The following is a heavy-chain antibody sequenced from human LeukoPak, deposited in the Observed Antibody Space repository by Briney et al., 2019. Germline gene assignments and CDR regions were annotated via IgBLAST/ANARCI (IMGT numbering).Heavy chain of an antibody. J-gene: IGHJ4*02. V-gene: IGHV5-51*01. CDR3: ARQQYRGGLNAPVDY. Sequence: GESLKISCKGSGYSFTSYWIGWVRQMPGKGLEWMGIIYPGDSDTRYSPSFQGQVTISADKSISTAYLQWSSLKASDTAMYYCARQQYRGGLNAPVDYWGQGTLVTVSS. CDR1: GYSFTSYW. D-gene: IGHD3-10*01. CDR2: IYPGDSDT.